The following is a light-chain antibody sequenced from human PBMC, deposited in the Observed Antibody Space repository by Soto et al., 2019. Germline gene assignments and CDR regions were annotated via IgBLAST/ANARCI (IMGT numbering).Light chain of an antibody. J-gene: IGKJ3*01. CDR3: HQYGSSPQA. V-gene: IGKV3-20*01. Sequence: EIVLTQSPGTLSLSPGERVTLSCRASQSVTRSFLAWYQQKPGQAPRLLIYGASSRATGIQDRFSGSGFGKEFPFTISRLEPEDFSVNYCHQYGSSPQAFGPGTKVDIK. CDR1: QSVTRSF. CDR2: GAS.